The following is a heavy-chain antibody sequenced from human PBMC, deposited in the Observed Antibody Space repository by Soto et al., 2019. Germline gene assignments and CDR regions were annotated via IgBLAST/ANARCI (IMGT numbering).Heavy chain of an antibody. V-gene: IGHV1-69*01. J-gene: IGHJ6*02. CDR1: GGTFSSYA. CDR3: ASSYYYDSSGSYYYGMDV. D-gene: IGHD3-22*01. CDR2: IIPIFGTA. Sequence: QVQLVQSGAEVKKPGSSVKVSCKASGGTFSSYAISWVRQAPGQGLEWMGGIIPIFGTANYAQKFQGRVTITADESTSTAYMELSSLRSEDTAVYYCASSYYYDSSGSYYYGMDVWGQGTTVTVSS.